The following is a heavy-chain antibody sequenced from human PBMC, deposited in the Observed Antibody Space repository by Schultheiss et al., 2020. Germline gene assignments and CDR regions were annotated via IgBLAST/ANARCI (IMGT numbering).Heavy chain of an antibody. CDR1: GFTFSSYE. J-gene: IGHJ6*03. Sequence: GGSLRLSCAASGFTFSSYEMNWVRQAPGKGLEWVSYISSSGSTIYYADSVKGRFTISRDNAKNSLYLQMNSLRAEDTAVYYCARGYQYYYAYYYYMDVWGKGTTVTVSS. CDR2: ISSSGSTI. V-gene: IGHV3-48*03. CDR3: ARGYQYYYAYYYYMDV. D-gene: IGHD3-10*01.